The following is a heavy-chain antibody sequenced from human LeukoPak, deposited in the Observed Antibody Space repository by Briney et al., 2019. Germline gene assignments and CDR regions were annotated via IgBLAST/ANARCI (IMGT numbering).Heavy chain of an antibody. V-gene: IGHV1-3*01. Sequence: GASVKVSCKASGYTFTSYAMHWVRQAPGQRLEWTGWINAGNGNTKYSQKFQGRVTITRDTSASTAYMELSSLRSEDTAVYYCARVHYDILTGYITPDYFDYWGQGTLVTVSS. CDR3: ARVHYDILTGYITPDYFDY. D-gene: IGHD3-9*01. CDR1: GYTFTSYA. J-gene: IGHJ4*02. CDR2: INAGNGNT.